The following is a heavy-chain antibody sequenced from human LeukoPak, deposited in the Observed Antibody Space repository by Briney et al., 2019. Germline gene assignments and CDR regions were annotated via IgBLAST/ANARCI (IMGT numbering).Heavy chain of an antibody. Sequence: SETLSLTCAVYGGSFSGYYWSWIRQPPGKGLEWSGEINHSGSTNYNPSLKSRVTISVDTSKNQFSLKRSSVTAADTAVYYCARGPTRGYSYGYNYYYGMDVWGQGTTVTVSS. J-gene: IGHJ6*02. CDR1: GGSFSGYY. CDR3: ARGPTRGYSYGYNYYYGMDV. CDR2: INHSGST. V-gene: IGHV4-34*01. D-gene: IGHD5-18*01.